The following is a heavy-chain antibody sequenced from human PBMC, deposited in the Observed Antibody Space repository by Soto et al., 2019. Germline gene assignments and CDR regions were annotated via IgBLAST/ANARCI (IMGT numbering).Heavy chain of an antibody. D-gene: IGHD2-15*01. V-gene: IGHV3-21*01. CDR2: ISNSGYI. CDR3: AGDCSGGSCYPGMDV. Sequence: GGTLRLSYAASRFNFSRSTINSLPQAPGKRPEWLSSISNSGYIVSTDSVRGRFTSSRDNGKNAVNLQINSPRSEHTAVYFSAGDCSGGSCYPGMDVWGQGTTVTVSS. J-gene: IGHJ6*02. CDR1: RFNFSRST.